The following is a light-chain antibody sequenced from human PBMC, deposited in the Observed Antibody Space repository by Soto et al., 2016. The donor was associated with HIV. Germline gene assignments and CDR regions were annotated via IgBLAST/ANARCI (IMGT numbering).Light chain of an antibody. Sequence: SYELTQPSSVSVSPGQTVRITCSGDVLAKKYARWFQQKPGQAPMLVIYKDSERPSGIPERFSGSSSGTTVTLTISGAQAEDEADYYCYSAADNNWVFGGGTKLTVL. CDR1: VLAKKY. CDR3: YSAADNNWV. CDR2: KDS. J-gene: IGLJ3*02. V-gene: IGLV3-27*01.